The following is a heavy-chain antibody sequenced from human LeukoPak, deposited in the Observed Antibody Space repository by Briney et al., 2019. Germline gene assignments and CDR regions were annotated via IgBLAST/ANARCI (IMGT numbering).Heavy chain of an antibody. Sequence: GGSLRLSCAASGFTFSSYAMSWVRQAPGKGLEWVSAISGSGGSTYYADSVKGRFTISRDNSKNTPYLQMNSLRAEDTAVYYCAKTPPYYYDSSGLDYWGQGTLVTVSS. D-gene: IGHD3-22*01. CDR2: ISGSGGST. J-gene: IGHJ4*02. CDR3: AKTPPYYYDSSGLDY. CDR1: GFTFSSYA. V-gene: IGHV3-23*01.